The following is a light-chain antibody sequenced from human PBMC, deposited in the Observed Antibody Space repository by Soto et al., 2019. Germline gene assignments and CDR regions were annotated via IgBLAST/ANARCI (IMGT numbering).Light chain of an antibody. Sequence: VVTQPPSVSVAPGQTARITCGGNNIGTGGVHWYQQRPGQAPVLVVHDDSDRPSGIPERFSGSNSGNTATLTISRVEAGDEADYYCQVWDSSSDLYVFGSGTKLTVL. V-gene: IGLV3-21*02. CDR2: DDS. J-gene: IGLJ1*01. CDR3: QVWDSSSDLYV. CDR1: NIGTGG.